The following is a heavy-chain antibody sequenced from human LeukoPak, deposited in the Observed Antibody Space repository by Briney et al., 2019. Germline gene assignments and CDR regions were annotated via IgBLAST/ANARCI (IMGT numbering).Heavy chain of an antibody. V-gene: IGHV3-30-3*01. CDR3: ARFSDSSSFDY. J-gene: IGHJ4*02. CDR2: ISYDGSNK. CDR1: GFTFSSYA. Sequence: GGSLRLSCAASGFTFSSYAMHWVRQAPGKGLEWVAIISYDGSNKYYADSVKGRFTISRDNSKNTLYLQMNSLRAEDTAVYYCARFSDSSSFDYWGQGTLVTVSS. D-gene: IGHD6-13*01.